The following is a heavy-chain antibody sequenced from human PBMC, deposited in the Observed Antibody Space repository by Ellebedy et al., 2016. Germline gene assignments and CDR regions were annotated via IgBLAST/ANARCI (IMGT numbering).Heavy chain of an antibody. CDR2: ISGSGGST. Sequence: GESLKISXAASGFTFSSYSMSWVRQAPGKGLEWVSAISGSGGSTYYADSVKGRFTISRDNSKNSLYLQMNSLRAEDTAVYYCARAEYSSGRHQYYFDYWGQGTLVTVSS. V-gene: IGHV3-23*01. J-gene: IGHJ4*02. CDR3: ARAEYSSGRHQYYFDY. CDR1: GFTFSSYS. D-gene: IGHD6-19*01.